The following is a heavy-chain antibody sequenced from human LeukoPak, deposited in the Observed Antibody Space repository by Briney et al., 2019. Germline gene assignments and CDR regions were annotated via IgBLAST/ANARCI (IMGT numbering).Heavy chain of an antibody. V-gene: IGHV1-69*06. D-gene: IGHD1-26*01. J-gene: IGHJ4*02. CDR2: IIPIFATA. Sequence: SVKVSCKASGGTFSSYAISWVRQAPGQGLEWMGGIIPIFATANYAQKFQGRVTITADKSTSTAYMELSSLRSEDAAVYYCARVPIVGAPDNYFDYWGKGTLVTVSS. CDR1: GGTFSSYA. CDR3: ARVPIVGAPDNYFDY.